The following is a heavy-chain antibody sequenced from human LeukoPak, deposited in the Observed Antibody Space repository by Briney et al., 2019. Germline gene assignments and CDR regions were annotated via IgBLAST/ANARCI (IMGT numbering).Heavy chain of an antibody. V-gene: IGHV1-46*01. CDR3: ASASIAVAGTLWYYYYGMDV. J-gene: IGHJ6*02. CDR2: INPSGGST. D-gene: IGHD6-19*01. Sequence: ASVKVSCKASGYTFTSYYMHWLRQAPGQGLEWMGIINPSGGSTSYAQKFQGRVTMTRDTSTSTVYMELSSLRSEDTAVYYCASASIAVAGTLWYYYYGMDVWGQGTTVTVSS. CDR1: GYTFTSYY.